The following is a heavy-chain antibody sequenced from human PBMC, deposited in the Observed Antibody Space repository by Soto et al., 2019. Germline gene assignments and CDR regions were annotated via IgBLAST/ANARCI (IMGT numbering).Heavy chain of an antibody. V-gene: IGHV3-49*03. CDR1: GFSFGDYA. Sequence: PGGSLRLSCTASGFSFGDYAMSWFRQAPGKGLEWVGFIRSKAYGGTTEYAASVKGRFTISRDDSKSIAYLQMNSLKTEDAAVYYCTRGDGCSSTSCYAFWFDPWGQGTLVTVSS. J-gene: IGHJ5*02. CDR2: IRSKAYGGTT. D-gene: IGHD2-2*01. CDR3: TRGDGCSSTSCYAFWFDP.